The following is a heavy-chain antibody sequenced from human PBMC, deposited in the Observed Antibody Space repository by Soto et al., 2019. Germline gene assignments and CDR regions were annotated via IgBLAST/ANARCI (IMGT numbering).Heavy chain of an antibody. Sequence: QVTLKESGPVLVKPTETLTLTCTVSGFSLSNARMGVSWIRQPPGKALEWLAHIFSNDEKSYSTSLKSRLTISKDTSKRKVVLTTTNMDPVDTATYYCARTPYYDSSGYYLWYFDLWGRGTLVTVSS. J-gene: IGHJ2*01. V-gene: IGHV2-26*01. CDR2: IFSNDEK. CDR3: ARTPYYDSSGYYLWYFDL. CDR1: GFSLSNARMG. D-gene: IGHD3-22*01.